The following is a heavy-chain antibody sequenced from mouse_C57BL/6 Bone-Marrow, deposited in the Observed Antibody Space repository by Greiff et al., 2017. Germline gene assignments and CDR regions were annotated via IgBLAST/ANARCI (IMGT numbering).Heavy chain of an antibody. D-gene: IGHD2-4*01. V-gene: IGHV1-64*01. CDR3: ARRVYDYDEGD. CDR2: IHPNRGST. Sequence: QVQLQQPGAELVKPGASVKLSCKASGYTFTSYWMNWVKQRPGKGLEWIGMIHPNRGSTNYNEKFKSKATLTVDKYSSTAYMQLSSLTSEDSAVYYCARRVYDYDEGDWGQGTTLTVSS. CDR1: GYTFTSYW. J-gene: IGHJ2*01.